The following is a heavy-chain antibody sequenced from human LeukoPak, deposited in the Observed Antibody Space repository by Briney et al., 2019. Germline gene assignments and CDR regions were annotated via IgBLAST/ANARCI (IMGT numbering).Heavy chain of an antibody. J-gene: IGHJ4*02. CDR3: ARDFSQSSGSIFDY. V-gene: IGHV3-53*01. CDR2: IYSDGTT. CDR1: GFTVSSNY. D-gene: IGHD3-22*01. Sequence: GGSLRLSCAASGFTVSSNYMSWVRQAPGKGLEWVSLIYSDGTTFYADSVKGRFTISRDNSKNTLYLQMNSLRAEDTAVYYCARDFSQSSGSIFDYWGQRTLVTVSS.